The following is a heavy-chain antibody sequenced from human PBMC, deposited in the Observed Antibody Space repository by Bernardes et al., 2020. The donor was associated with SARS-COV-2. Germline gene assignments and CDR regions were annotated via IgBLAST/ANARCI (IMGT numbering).Heavy chain of an antibody. D-gene: IGHD1-26*01. V-gene: IGHV1-18*04. CDR2: ISAYNGNT. J-gene: IGHJ4*02. CDR1: GYTFTSYG. Sequence: ASVKVSCKASGYTFTSYGISWVRQAPGQGLEWMGWISAYNGNTNYAQKLQGRVTMTTDTSTSTAYMELRSLRSDDTAVYYCARRNIVGAFQYYFDYWGQGTLVTVSS. CDR3: ARRNIVGAFQYYFDY.